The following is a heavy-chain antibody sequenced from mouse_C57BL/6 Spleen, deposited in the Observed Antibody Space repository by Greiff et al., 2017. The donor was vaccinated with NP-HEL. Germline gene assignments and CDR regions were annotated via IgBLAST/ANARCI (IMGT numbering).Heavy chain of an antibody. Sequence: QVQLQQPGAEPVKPGASVKVSCKASGYTFTSYWMHWVKQRPGQGLEWIGRIHPSDSDTKYNQNFKGKATLTVDKSSSPAYMQLSSLTSEDSAVYYCAIGKKLTGSFDYWGQGTTLTVSS. D-gene: IGHD4-1*01. J-gene: IGHJ2*01. V-gene: IGHV1-74*01. CDR1: GYTFTSYW. CDR2: IHPSDSDT. CDR3: AIGKKLTGSFDY.